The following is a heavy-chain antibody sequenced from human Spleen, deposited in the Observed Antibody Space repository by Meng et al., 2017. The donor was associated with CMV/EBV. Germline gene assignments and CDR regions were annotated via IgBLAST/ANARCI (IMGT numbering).Heavy chain of an antibody. V-gene: IGHV4-34*01. CDR3: ARRSPPRIAARPRGYYFDY. J-gene: IGHJ4*02. CDR2: INHSGST. Sequence: GSLRLSCATSGFTFSNFALAWVRQAPGKGLEWIGEINHSGSTNYNPSLKSRVTISVDTSKNQFSLKLSSVTAADTAVYYCARRSPPRIAARPRGYYFDYWGQGTLVTVSS. D-gene: IGHD6-6*01. CDR1: GFTFSNFA.